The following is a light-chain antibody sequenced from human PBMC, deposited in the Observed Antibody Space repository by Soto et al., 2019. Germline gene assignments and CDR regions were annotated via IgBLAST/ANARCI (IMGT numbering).Light chain of an antibody. J-gene: IGKJ1*01. CDR3: QKYGDLPWT. V-gene: IGKV3-20*01. Sequence: EIVMTPSPATLSVSPGEISTLSCMASQSVSSNLAWYQQKPGQAPRLLIYGASSRATGIPDRFSGSGSGTEFTLTISRLEPEDFAVYYCQKYGDLPWTCGQGNKGAIK. CDR1: QSVSSN. CDR2: GAS.